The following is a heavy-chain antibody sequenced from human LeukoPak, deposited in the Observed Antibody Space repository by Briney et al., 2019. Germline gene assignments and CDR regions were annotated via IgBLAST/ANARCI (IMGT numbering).Heavy chain of an antibody. V-gene: IGHV3-21*01. Sequence: GGSLRLSCAAAGFTFSSYSMNWVRQAPGKGLEWVSSISSSSSYIYYADSVKGRFTISRDNAKNSLYLQMNGLRAEDTAVYYCARGTSSDSAFDYWGQGTLVTVSS. CDR3: ARGTSSDSAFDY. CDR1: GFTFSSYS. D-gene: IGHD6-19*01. J-gene: IGHJ4*02. CDR2: ISSSSSYI.